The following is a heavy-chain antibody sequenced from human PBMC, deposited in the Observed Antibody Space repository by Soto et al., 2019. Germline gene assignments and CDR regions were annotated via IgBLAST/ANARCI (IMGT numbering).Heavy chain of an antibody. CDR1: GYTFTSYY. J-gene: IGHJ4*02. Sequence: RASVKVSCKASGYTFTSYYMHWVRQAPGQGLEWMGIINPSGGSTSYAQKFQGRVTVTRDTSTSTVYMELSSLRSEDTAVYYCARRNSSGWYSDYWGQGTLVTVSS. D-gene: IGHD6-19*01. V-gene: IGHV1-46*03. CDR2: INPSGGST. CDR3: ARRNSSGWYSDY.